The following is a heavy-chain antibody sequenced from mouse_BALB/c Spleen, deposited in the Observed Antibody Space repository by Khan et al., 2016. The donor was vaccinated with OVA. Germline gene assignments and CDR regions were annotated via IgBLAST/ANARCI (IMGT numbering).Heavy chain of an antibody. CDR3: ASGGYWYFDV. J-gene: IGHJ1*01. Sequence: QIQLVQSGPELKKPGETVKISCKASGYTFTDYGMNWVKQTPGKDLKWMGWINTYTGEPTYADDFKGRFAFSLDTSASTAYLQINNLKNEDTATYSCASGGYWYFDVWGAGTTVTVSS. CDR2: INTYTGEP. D-gene: IGHD1-1*02. CDR1: GYTFTDYG. V-gene: IGHV9-3-1*01.